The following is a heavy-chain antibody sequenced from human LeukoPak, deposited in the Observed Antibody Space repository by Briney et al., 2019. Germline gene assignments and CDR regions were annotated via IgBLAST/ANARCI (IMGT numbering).Heavy chain of an antibody. CDR1: GFTFSSYA. CDR2: ISYDGSNK. Sequence: GGSLRLSCAASGFTFSSYAMHWVRQAPGKGLEWVAVISYDGSNKYYADSVKGRFTISRDNSKNTLYLQMNSLRAEDTAVYYCARDRYSSSWASFRSYYYYMDVWGKGTTVTVSS. V-gene: IGHV3-30-3*01. J-gene: IGHJ6*03. D-gene: IGHD6-13*01. CDR3: ARDRYSSSWASFRSYYYYMDV.